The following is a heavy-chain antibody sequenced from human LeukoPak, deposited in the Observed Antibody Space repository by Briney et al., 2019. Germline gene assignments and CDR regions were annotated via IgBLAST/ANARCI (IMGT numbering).Heavy chain of an antibody. CDR2: IYPGDSDT. J-gene: IGHJ3*02. D-gene: IGHD4-23*01. Sequence: GESLKISCKGSGYTFTSYWIGWVRQMPGKDLEWMGIIYPGDSDTRYSPSFQGQVTFSADKSISTAYLQWSSLKASDTAMYFCARRSVVTQLDAFDIWGQGTMVAVSS. CDR1: GYTFTSYW. CDR3: ARRSVVTQLDAFDI. V-gene: IGHV5-51*01.